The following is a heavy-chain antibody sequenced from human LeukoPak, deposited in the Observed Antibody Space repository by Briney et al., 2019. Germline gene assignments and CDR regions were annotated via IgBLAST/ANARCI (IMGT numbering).Heavy chain of an antibody. Sequence: PGGSLRLSCAASGFTFSDYYMSWIRQAPGKGLEWVSYISSSGSTIYYADSVKGRFTISRDNAKNSLYLQMNSLRAEDTAVYYCARGREIVLHSSGWLGLSTDWGQGTLVTVSS. J-gene: IGHJ4*02. CDR3: ARGREIVLHSSGWLGLSTD. V-gene: IGHV3-11*01. D-gene: IGHD6-19*01. CDR2: ISSSGSTI. CDR1: GFTFSDYY.